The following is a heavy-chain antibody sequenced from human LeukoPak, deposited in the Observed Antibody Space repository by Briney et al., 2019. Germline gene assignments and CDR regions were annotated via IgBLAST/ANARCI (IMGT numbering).Heavy chain of an antibody. D-gene: IGHD5-24*01. CDR2: ISTSGST. J-gene: IGHJ2*01. CDR3: ARGIWEMATIPYWYFDI. V-gene: IGHV4-4*07. Sequence: PSETLSLTCTGSGASISNYYWSWLRQPAGKGLEWIGRISTSGSTNYNPSLKSRVTMSVDTSKNQFSLKLSSVTAADTALYYCARGIWEMATIPYWYFDIWGRGTLVTVSS. CDR1: GASISNYY.